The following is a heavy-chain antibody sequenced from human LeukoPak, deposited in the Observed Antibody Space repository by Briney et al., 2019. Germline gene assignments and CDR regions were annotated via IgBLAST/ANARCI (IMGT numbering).Heavy chain of an antibody. J-gene: IGHJ4*02. D-gene: IGHD4-11*01. V-gene: IGHV3-15*01. CDR3: VTDTVMPLAQIDH. Sequence: PGGSLRLSCAASGFTFSDAWMSWVRQAPGKGLEWAGRIRSVAAGGTTEYAAAVEGRFSISRDDSKHTLSLQMNSLEIEDTAVYFCVTDTVMPLAQIDHWGQGTLVTVSS. CDR1: GFTFSDAW. CDR2: IRSVAAGGTT.